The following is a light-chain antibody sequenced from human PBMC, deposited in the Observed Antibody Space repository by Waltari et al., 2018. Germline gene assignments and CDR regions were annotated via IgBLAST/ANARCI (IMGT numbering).Light chain of an antibody. CDR2: AAS. CDR1: QDVSVW. Sequence: DSQMTQSPSTLSASVGDRVTITCRASQDVSVWLAWYQLKPGQAPKLLIYAASSLQSGVPARFSGNGSGTEFTLTISSLQPDDFATYYCQQYNSFWTFGQGTKVEIK. J-gene: IGKJ1*01. V-gene: IGKV1-5*01. CDR3: QQYNSFWT.